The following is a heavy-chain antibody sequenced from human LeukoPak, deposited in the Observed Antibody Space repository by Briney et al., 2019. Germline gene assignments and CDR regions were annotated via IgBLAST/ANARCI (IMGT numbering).Heavy chain of an antibody. Sequence: ASVKVSCKASGYTFTGYYMHWVRQAPGQGLEWMGWINPNSGGTNYAQKFQGRVTMTRDTSISTAYMELSRLGSDDTAVYYCARGGRVYGGNPKYYFDYWGQGTQVTVSS. J-gene: IGHJ4*02. CDR1: GYTFTGYY. D-gene: IGHD4-23*01. CDR2: INPNSGGT. V-gene: IGHV1-2*02. CDR3: ARGGRVYGGNPKYYFDY.